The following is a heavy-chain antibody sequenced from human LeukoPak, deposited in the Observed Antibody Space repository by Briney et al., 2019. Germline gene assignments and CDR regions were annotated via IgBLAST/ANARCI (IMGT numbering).Heavy chain of an antibody. J-gene: IGHJ6*03. CDR2: INDSGRI. V-gene: IGHV4-34*01. D-gene: IGHD1-7*01. CDR1: GGSFSNYC. Sequence: SETLSLTCAVYGGSFSNYCWSWIRQPPGKGLEWIGEINDSGRINYNPSLMSRVTISVDTSKNQFSLRLTSVTARDTAVYYCARRWNYGRNYYIDVWGKGATVSVSS. CDR3: ARRWNYGRNYYIDV.